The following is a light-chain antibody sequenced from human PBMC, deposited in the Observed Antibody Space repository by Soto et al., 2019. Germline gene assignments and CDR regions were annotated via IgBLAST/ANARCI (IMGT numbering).Light chain of an antibody. J-gene: IGKJ4*01. CDR3: QQYNNWPPLT. V-gene: IGKV3D-15*01. Sequence: ETMMTQSPATLSVSPGERATLSCRASQSVSSNLAWYQQKPGQAPRLLIYDASNRATGIPARFSGSGSGTDFTLTISSLEPEDFAVYYCQQYNNWPPLTFGGGTKVDIK. CDR1: QSVSSN. CDR2: DAS.